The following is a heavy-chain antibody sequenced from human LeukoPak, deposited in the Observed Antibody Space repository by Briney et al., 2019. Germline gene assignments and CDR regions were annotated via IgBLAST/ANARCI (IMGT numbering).Heavy chain of an antibody. V-gene: IGHV1-2*02. CDR3: ARADRLDGGPYLIGP. Sequence: ASVKVSCKTSGYSFTDYYMHWVRQPPGQALEGMGCINLNSGGTSSAQKFQGRLTLNRDTSITTVYMEVSWLTSDDPAIYYCARADRLDGGPYLIGPWGQGTLVTVSS. CDR1: GYSFTDYY. D-gene: IGHD2-21*01. CDR2: INLNSGGT. J-gene: IGHJ5*02.